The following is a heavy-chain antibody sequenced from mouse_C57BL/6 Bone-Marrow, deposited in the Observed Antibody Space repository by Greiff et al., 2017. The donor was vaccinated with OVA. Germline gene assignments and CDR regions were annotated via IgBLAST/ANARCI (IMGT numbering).Heavy chain of an antibody. D-gene: IGHD1-1*01. V-gene: IGHV1-19*01. CDR2: INPYNGGT. CDR1: GYTFTDYY. Sequence: EVQLQQSGPVLVKPGASVKMSCKASGYTFTDYYMNWVKQSHGKSLEWIGVINPYNGGTSYNQKFKGKATLTVDKSSSTAYMKLNSLTSEDSAVYYCARRRVYYYGSRRSPYAMDYWGQGTSVTVSS. CDR3: ARRRVYYYGSRRSPYAMDY. J-gene: IGHJ4*01.